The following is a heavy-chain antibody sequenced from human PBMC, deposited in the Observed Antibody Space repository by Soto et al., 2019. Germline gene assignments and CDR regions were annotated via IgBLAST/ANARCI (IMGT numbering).Heavy chain of an antibody. Sequence: PSETLSLTCTVSGGSISSGGYYWSWIRQHPGTGLEWIGHISYSGSTYYNPSLKSRVTISVDTSKNQFSLKLSSVTAADTAVYYCASDTTLDSSGADYWGQGTLVTVSS. CDR2: ISYSGST. J-gene: IGHJ4*02. CDR1: GGSISSGGYY. V-gene: IGHV4-31*03. D-gene: IGHD6-19*01. CDR3: ASDTTLDSSGADY.